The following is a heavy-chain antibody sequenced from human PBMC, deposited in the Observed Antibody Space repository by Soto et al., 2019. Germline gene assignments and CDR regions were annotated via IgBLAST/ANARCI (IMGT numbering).Heavy chain of an antibody. Sequence: SVKVSCKASGYTFTSYYMHWVRQEPGQGLEWMGIINPSGGSTSYAQKFQGRVTMTRDTSTSTVYMELSSLRSEDTAVYYCARESIAAAGYYYYGMDVWGQGTTVTVSS. CDR3: ARESIAAAGYYYYGMDV. CDR2: INPSGGST. J-gene: IGHJ6*02. CDR1: GYTFTSYY. V-gene: IGHV1-46*01. D-gene: IGHD6-13*01.